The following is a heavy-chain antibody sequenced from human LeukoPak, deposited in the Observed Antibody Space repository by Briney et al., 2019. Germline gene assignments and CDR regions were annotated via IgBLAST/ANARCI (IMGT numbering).Heavy chain of an antibody. D-gene: IGHD5-24*01. V-gene: IGHV1-8*01. Sequence: ASVKVSCRTSGYTFTTHDINWVRQATGQGLEWMGWMNPKSGNTGYAQKFQGRVTMTRNTSISTAYMELSSLRSEDTAVYYCAWRDGYSFDFWGQGTLVTVSS. CDR2: MNPKSGNT. J-gene: IGHJ4*02. CDR3: AWRDGYSFDF. CDR1: GYTFTTHD.